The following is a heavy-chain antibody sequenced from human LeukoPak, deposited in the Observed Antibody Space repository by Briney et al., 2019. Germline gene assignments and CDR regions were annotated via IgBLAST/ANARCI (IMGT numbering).Heavy chain of an antibody. V-gene: IGHV3-23*01. J-gene: IGHJ4*02. D-gene: IGHD3-22*01. Sequence: GGSLRLSCAASGFTFSSYAMSWVRQAPGKGLERVSAISGSGGSTYYADSVKGRFTISRDNSKNTLYLQMNNLRAEDTAVYYCAKARRDYYDSSGYYLYDYWGQGTLVTVSS. CDR1: GFTFSSYA. CDR3: AKARRDYYDSSGYYLYDY. CDR2: ISGSGGST.